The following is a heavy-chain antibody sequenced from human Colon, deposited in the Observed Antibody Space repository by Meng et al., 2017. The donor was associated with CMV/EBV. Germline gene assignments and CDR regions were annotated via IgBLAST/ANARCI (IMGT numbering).Heavy chain of an antibody. Sequence: GGSLRLSCSASGFAFHNYAMHWVRQAPGEGLEWVSSISSSSSREYYADSVKGRFIISRDNAKGSLYLQMNSLRAEDTSVYYCARDPRGGLADYWGQGTLVTVSS. CDR2: ISSSSSRE. V-gene: IGHV3-21*01. CDR1: GFAFHNYA. CDR3: ARDPRGGLADY. D-gene: IGHD6-19*01. J-gene: IGHJ4*02.